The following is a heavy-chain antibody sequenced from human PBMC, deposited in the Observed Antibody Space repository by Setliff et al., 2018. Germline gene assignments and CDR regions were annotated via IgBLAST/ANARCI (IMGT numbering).Heavy chain of an antibody. CDR2: ISAYDGNT. J-gene: IGHJ6*03. CDR1: GYTFTNYG. V-gene: IGHV1-18*04. CDR3: ANEHGTTVTVENYHYYMDV. D-gene: IGHD4-4*01. Sequence: ASVKVSCKASGYTFTNYGITWVRQAPGQGLEWMAWISAYDGNTRFAQNFQGRVTLTTDTPTSTAYMELSSLKSEDTAVYYCANEHGTTVTVENYHYYMDVWGKGTTVTVSS.